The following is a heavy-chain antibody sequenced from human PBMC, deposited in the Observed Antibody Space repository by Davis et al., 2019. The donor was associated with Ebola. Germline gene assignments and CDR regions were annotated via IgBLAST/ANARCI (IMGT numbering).Heavy chain of an antibody. CDR2: IYTSGST. J-gene: IGHJ4*02. Sequence: PGGSLRLSCTVSGGSISSYYWSWIRQPAGKGLEWIGRIYTSGSTNYNPSLKSRVTISVDKSKNQFSLKLSSVTAADTAVYYCASAYSSSSGSYFDYWGQGTLVTVSS. D-gene: IGHD6-6*01. V-gene: IGHV4-4*07. CDR1: GGSISSYY. CDR3: ASAYSSSSGSYFDY.